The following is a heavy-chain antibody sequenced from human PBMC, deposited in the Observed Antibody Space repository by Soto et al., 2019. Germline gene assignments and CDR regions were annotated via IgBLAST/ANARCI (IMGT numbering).Heavy chain of an antibody. CDR3: VKGGWLDF. D-gene: IGHD3-16*01. Sequence: EVQLLESGGGLVQPGGSLRLSCAASGFTFNTFEMSWVRQAPGRGLEWVSFISTDSSRAYYADAVKGRFTISRDNSKHTLYLQMNSLTAEDTAVYACVKGGWLDFWGQGTPVTVSS. CDR1: GFTFNTFE. V-gene: IGHV3-23*01. J-gene: IGHJ5*01. CDR2: ISTDSSRA.